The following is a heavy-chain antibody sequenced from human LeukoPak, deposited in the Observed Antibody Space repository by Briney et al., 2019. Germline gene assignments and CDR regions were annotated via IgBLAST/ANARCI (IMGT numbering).Heavy chain of an antibody. J-gene: IGHJ2*01. CDR2: ISGSGGST. Sequence: PGGSLRLSCAASGFTFSSYAMSWVRQAPGKGLEWVSAISGSGGSTYYADSVKGRFTISRDNAKNSLYLQMNSLRPEDTALYYCAKDIGDYGDSKWYFDLWGRGTLVTVSS. CDR3: AKDIGDYGDSKWYFDL. D-gene: IGHD4-17*01. V-gene: IGHV3-23*01. CDR1: GFTFSSYA.